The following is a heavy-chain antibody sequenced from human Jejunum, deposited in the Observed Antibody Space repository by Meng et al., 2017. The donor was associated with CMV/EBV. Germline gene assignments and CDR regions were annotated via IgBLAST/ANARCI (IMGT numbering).Heavy chain of an antibody. V-gene: IGHV3-66*02. Sequence: VSRFTVRSNYMNWVRQAPGKGLEWVSIIYSGGTTYYADSVKGRFTISRDNSNNILYLQMNSLTPEDTAVYFCARDEYGSGSCLDYWGQGMQVTVSS. D-gene: IGHD3-10*01. CDR2: IYSGGTT. J-gene: IGHJ4*02. CDR3: ARDEYGSGSCLDY. CDR1: RFTVRSNY.